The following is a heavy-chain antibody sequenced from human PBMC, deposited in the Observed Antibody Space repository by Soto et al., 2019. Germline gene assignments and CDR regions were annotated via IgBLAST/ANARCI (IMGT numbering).Heavy chain of an antibody. V-gene: IGHV5-51*07. J-gene: IGHJ4*02. CDR2: IYPGDSDT. CDR3: ARQKRYCSGGSCYFDY. Sequence: RAAQKRSWKGCGSNYTRYWTGSVHQKPGKGLEWMGIIYPGDSDTRYSPSFQGQVTISADKSISTAYLQWSSLKASDTAMYYCARQKRYCSGGSCYFDYWGQGTLVTVSS. CDR1: GSNYTRYW. D-gene: IGHD2-15*01.